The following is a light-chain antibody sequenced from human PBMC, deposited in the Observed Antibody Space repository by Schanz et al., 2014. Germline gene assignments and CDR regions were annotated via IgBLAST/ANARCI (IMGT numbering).Light chain of an antibody. V-gene: IGKV3-20*01. CDR3: QQYGSSPLT. CDR1: QSVSITS. Sequence: PGERATLSCRASQSVSITSLAWYQQKPGQAPTLLFYGTSNRAAGIPDRFRVSGSATDFTLTISRLEPEDFAVYYCQQYGSSPLTFGRGTRLEIK. CDR2: GTS. J-gene: IGKJ5*01.